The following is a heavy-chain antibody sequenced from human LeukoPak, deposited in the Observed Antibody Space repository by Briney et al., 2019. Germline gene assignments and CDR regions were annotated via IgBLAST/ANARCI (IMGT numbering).Heavy chain of an antibody. CDR1: GGSLSGYY. CDR2: INHSGST. CDR3: ARKQQLVRGHWFDP. V-gene: IGHV4-34*01. J-gene: IGHJ5*02. Sequence: KTSETLSLTCAVYGGSLSGYYWSWIRQPPGKGLEWIGKINHSGSTNYNPSLKSRVTISVDTSKNQFSLKLSSVTAADTAVYYCARKQQLVRGHWFDPWGQGTLVTVSS. D-gene: IGHD6-13*01.